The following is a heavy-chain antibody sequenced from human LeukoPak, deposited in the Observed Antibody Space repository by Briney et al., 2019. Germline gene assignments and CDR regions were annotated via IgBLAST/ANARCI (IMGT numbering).Heavy chain of an antibody. CDR1: GITLSNYG. V-gene: IGHV3-23*01. CDR3: AKGTLGSSWYADY. J-gene: IGHJ4*02. Sequence: GGSLRLSRAVSGITLSNYGMSWVRPAPGKGLEWVAGLSGSGGGTNYADSVQGRFTISRDNPKNTLYLQMNSLRAEDTAVYYCAKGTLGSSWYADYWGQGTLVTVSS. CDR2: LSGSGGGT. D-gene: IGHD6-13*01.